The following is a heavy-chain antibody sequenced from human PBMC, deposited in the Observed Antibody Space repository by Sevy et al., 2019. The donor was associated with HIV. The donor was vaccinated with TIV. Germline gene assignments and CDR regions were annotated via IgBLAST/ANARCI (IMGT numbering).Heavy chain of an antibody. CDR2: IHPGNGNT. CDR1: GYTFTSYA. J-gene: IGHJ4*02. V-gene: IGHV1-3*01. CDR3: ARSVIPTAIFDY. D-gene: IGHD2-2*01. Sequence: ASVKVSCKASGYTFTSYAIHWVRQAPGQRLEWLGWIHPGNGNTKYSQKFQGSVTNTRDTSARTTYMELSSLRSEDTAMYYCARSVIPTAIFDYWGRGTLVAVSA.